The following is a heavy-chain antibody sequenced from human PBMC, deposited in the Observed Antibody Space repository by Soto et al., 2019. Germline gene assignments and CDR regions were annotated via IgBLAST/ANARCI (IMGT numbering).Heavy chain of an antibody. CDR1: GFTFSSYS. J-gene: IGHJ5*02. D-gene: IGHD5-12*01. CDR2: ISSSSSTI. CDR3: ARDFVATIRRWANWFDP. Sequence: EVQLVESGGGLVQPGGSLRLSCAASGFTFSSYSMNWVRQAPGKGLEWVSYISSSSSTIYYADSVKGRFTISRDNAKNSLYLQMNSLRAEDTAVYYCARDFVATIRRWANWFDPWGQGTLVTVSS. V-gene: IGHV3-48*01.